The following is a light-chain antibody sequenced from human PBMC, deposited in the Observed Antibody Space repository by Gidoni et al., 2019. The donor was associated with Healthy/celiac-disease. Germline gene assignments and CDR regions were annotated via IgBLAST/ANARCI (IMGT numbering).Light chain of an antibody. CDR1: TGAVTSGYY. J-gene: IGLJ3*02. Sequence: QTVVTQEPSLTVSPGGPFTLTCASSTGAVTSGYYPNWFQQKPGQPPMALIYSTSNKHPWQPARFSGSLLGGKAALTLSGVQPEDEAEYYCLLYYGGALWVFGGGTKLTVL. V-gene: IGLV7-43*01. CDR3: LLYYGGALWV. CDR2: STS.